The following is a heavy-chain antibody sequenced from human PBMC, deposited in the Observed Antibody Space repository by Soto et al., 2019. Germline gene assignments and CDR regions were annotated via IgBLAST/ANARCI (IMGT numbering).Heavy chain of an antibody. CDR2: IYHSGST. CDR1: SGSISSSNW. V-gene: IGHV4-4*02. CDR3: ARGSGPKSIAARRSYFQH. D-gene: IGHD6-6*01. Sequence: QVQLQESGPGLVKPSGTLSLTCAVSSGSISSSNWWSWVRQPPGKGLEWIGEIYHSGSTNYNPSLKSRVTISVDKSKNQFSLKLSSVTAADTAVYYCARGSGPKSIAARRSYFQHWGQGTLVTVSS. J-gene: IGHJ1*01.